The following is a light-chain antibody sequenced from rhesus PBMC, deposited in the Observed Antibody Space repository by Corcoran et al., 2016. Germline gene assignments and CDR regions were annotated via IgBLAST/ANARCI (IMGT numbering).Light chain of an antibody. Sequence: QAALTQPPSVSGSPGQSVTISCTGTSNDVGGYDYVSWYQQHPGTAPKLMIYEVSKRPSGVSDRFSGSKSGNTASLTISGLQAEDEAEYFCSSYACRNTYIFGAGTRLTVL. J-gene: IGLJ1*01. CDR1: SNDVGGYDY. CDR3: SSYACRNTYI. V-gene: IGLV2-23*01. CDR2: EVS.